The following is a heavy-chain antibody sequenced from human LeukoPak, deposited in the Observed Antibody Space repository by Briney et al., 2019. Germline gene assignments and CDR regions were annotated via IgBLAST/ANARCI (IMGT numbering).Heavy chain of an antibody. V-gene: IGHV4-38-2*02. CDR2: IYYSGST. CDR3: ARGAEYYAIWRGYAGYSDY. J-gene: IGHJ4*02. Sequence: SETLSLTCTVSGYSISSGYYWGWIRQPPGKGLEWIGSIYYSGSTYYNPSLKSRVTISVDTSKNQFSLKLSSVTAADTAVYFCARGAEYYAIWRGYAGYSDYWGQGISVTVSS. D-gene: IGHD3-3*01. CDR1: GYSISSGYY.